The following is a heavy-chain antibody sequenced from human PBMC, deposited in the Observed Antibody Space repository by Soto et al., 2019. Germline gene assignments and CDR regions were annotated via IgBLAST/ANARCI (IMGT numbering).Heavy chain of an antibody. CDR3: TRRLSDSSDCDY. V-gene: IGHV3-73*01. D-gene: IGHD3-22*01. CDR1: GFTFSGSA. J-gene: IGHJ4*02. Sequence: LRLSCAASGFTFSGSAMRWVRQASGKGLEWVGRIRSKANSYATAYAASVKGRFTISRDDSKNTAYLQMNSLKTEDTAVYYCTRRLSDSSDCDYWGQGTLVTVSS. CDR2: IRSKANSYAT.